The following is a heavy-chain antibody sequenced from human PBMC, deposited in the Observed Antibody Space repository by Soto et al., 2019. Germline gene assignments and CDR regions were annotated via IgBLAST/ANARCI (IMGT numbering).Heavy chain of an antibody. CDR3: EKDGPYSTQPESSAY. D-gene: IGHD6-13*01. V-gene: IGHV3-23*01. CDR2: ISGSGGST. CDR1: GFTFSSYA. Sequence: GGSLRLSCAASGFTFSSYAMSWVRQAPGKGLEWVSAISGSGGSTYYADSVKGRFTISRDNSKNTLYLQMNSLRAEDTAVYYCEKDGPYSTQPESSAYWGQGTLVTVSS. J-gene: IGHJ4*02.